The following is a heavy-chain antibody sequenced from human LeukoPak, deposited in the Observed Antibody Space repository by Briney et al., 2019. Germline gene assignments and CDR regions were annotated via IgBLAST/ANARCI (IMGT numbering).Heavy chain of an antibody. CDR2: IYHSGST. Sequence: NASETLSLTCTVSGYSISSGYYWGWIRQPPGKGLEWIGSIYHSGSTNYNPSLKSRVTISVDTSKNQFSVKLSSVTAADTAVYYCARGRGIFGVVMSQPDNWFDPWGQGTLVTVSS. CDR3: ARGRGIFGVVMSQPDNWFDP. CDR1: GYSISSGYY. J-gene: IGHJ5*02. V-gene: IGHV4-38-2*02. D-gene: IGHD3-3*01.